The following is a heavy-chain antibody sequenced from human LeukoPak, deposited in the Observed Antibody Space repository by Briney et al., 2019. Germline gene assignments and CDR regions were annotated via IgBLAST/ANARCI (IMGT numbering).Heavy chain of an antibody. J-gene: IGHJ3*02. CDR1: GFTFSGYA. V-gene: IGHV3-23*01. Sequence: GGSLRLSCAASGFTFSGYAMSWVRQAPGKGLEWVSAISGSGGSTYYADSVKGRFAISRDNSKNTLYLQMNSLRAEDTAVYYCAKGTSPYDYVWGSYRYVPMPPHAFDIWGQGTMVTVSS. CDR2: ISGSGGST. D-gene: IGHD3-16*02. CDR3: AKGTSPYDYVWGSYRYVPMPPHAFDI.